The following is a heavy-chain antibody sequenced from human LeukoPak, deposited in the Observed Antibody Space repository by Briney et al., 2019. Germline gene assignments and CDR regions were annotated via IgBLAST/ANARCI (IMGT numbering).Heavy chain of an antibody. CDR2: MNPNSGNT. Sequence: ASVKVSCKTSGGTFSSYALNWVRQATGQGLEWMGWMNPNSGNTGYAQKFQGRVTMTRNTSISTAYMELSSLRSEDTAVYYCARGRWENLYWGQGTLVTVSS. V-gene: IGHV1-8*01. CDR3: ARGRWENLY. D-gene: IGHD1-26*01. CDR1: GGTFSSYA. J-gene: IGHJ4*02.